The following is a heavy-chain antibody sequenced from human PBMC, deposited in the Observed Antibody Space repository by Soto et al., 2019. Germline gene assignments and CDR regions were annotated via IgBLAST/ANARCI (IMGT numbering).Heavy chain of an antibody. V-gene: IGHV4-31*03. J-gene: IGHJ4*02. CDR1: GVSLTSGTYY. CDR2: IFYSGST. Sequence: QVQLQESGPGLVKPSQTPALTCTVSGVSLTSGTYYWSWIRQHPGKGLEWIGYIFYSGSTDYNPSLKSRVNISVDTSKNQFSLKLNSVTAADTAVYFCATTEDYFDYWGQGTLVTVSS. CDR3: ATTEDYFDY.